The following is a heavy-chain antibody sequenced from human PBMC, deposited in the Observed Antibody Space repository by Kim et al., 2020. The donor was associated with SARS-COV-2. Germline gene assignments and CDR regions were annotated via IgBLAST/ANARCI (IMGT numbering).Heavy chain of an antibody. D-gene: IGHD6-19*01. CDR3: ARGRRSRAYSSGWYLDAFDI. V-gene: IGHV1-46*01. Sequence: ASVKVSCKASGYTFTSYYMHWVRQAPGQGLEWMGIINPSGGSTSYAQKFQGRVTMTRDTSTSTVYMELSSLRSEDTAVYYCARGRRSRAYSSGWYLDAFDIWGQGTMVTVSS. CDR1: GYTFTSYY. J-gene: IGHJ3*02. CDR2: INPSGGST.